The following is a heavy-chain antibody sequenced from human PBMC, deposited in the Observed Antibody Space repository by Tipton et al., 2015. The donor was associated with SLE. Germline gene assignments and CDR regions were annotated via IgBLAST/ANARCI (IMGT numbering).Heavy chain of an antibody. CDR2: IGWNSGSI. CDR3: ARDWASGSPFDY. J-gene: IGHJ4*02. V-gene: IGHV3-9*01. CDR1: GSTFKNYA. Sequence: QLVQSGGDSVQPGRSLRLSCAASGSTFKNYAMHWVRQVPGKGLEWVSGIGWNSGSIGYADSVKGRFTISRDNAKDSLYLQMNSLRAEDTAVYYCARDWASGSPFDYWGQGTLVTVSS. D-gene: IGHD1-26*01.